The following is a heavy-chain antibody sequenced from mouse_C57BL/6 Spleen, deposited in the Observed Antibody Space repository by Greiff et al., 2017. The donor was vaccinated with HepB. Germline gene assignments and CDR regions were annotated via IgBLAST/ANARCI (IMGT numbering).Heavy chain of an antibody. Sequence: EVKVEESGGGLVQPGGSMKLSCAASGFTFSDAWMDWVRQSPEKGLEWVAEIRNKANNHATYYAESVKGRFTISRDDSKSSVYLQMNSLRAEDTGIYYCTPHDGYYRGFAYWGQGTLVTVSA. V-gene: IGHV6-6*01. J-gene: IGHJ3*01. CDR3: TPHDGYYRGFAY. CDR2: IRNKANNHAT. CDR1: GFTFSDAW. D-gene: IGHD2-3*01.